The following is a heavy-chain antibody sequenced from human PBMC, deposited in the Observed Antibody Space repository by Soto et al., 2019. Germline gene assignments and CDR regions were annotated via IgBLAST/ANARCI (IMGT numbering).Heavy chain of an antibody. Sequence: QVQLVQSGAEVKKPGSSVRVSCKASGGTFSNYPIGWVRQAPGQGLEWMGVIIPIFGTTNYAQRFQGRVTISADESTSTAYMELSSLRYEDTAVYFCARPRTTATTKGYDYWGQGPLVTVSS. J-gene: IGHJ4*02. D-gene: IGHD1-1*01. CDR2: IIPIFGTT. V-gene: IGHV1-69*01. CDR3: ARPRTTATTKGYDY. CDR1: GGTFSNYP.